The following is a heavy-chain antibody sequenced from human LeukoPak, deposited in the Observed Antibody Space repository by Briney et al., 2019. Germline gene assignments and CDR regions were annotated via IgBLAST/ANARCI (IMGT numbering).Heavy chain of an antibody. D-gene: IGHD4/OR15-4a*01. V-gene: IGHV4-39*02. CDR3: ARGRRIVVLPGRGYFDL. CDR1: GDSISSSSYY. J-gene: IGHJ2*01. Sequence: SETLSLTCNVSGDSISSSSYYWSWIRVPPGKGLEWIGSIYYAGSTYYNPSLKSRVTLSVDTSTNHFSLNIKSVTAADTAMYYCARGRRIVVLPGRGYFDLWGRGTLVTVSS. CDR2: IYYAGST.